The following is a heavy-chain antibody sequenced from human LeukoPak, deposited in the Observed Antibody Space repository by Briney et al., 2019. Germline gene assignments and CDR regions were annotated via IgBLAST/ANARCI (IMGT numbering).Heavy chain of an antibody. CDR1: GGSISSYY. V-gene: IGHV4-4*09. CDR3: AGNSGWYVYNY. J-gene: IGHJ4*02. CDR2: IHTRGST. D-gene: IGHD6-19*01. Sequence: SETLSLTCTVSGGSISSYYWSWIRQPPGKGLEWIGYIHTRGSTNYNPSLKSRATISVDTSKNQFSLKLSSVTAADTAVYYCAGNSGWYVYNYWGQGTLVSVSS.